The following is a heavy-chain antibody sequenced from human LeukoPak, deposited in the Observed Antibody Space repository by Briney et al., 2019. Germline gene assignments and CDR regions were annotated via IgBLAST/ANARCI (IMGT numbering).Heavy chain of an antibody. D-gene: IGHD3-22*01. CDR3: ATGYYYDSSGYYYSHNWFDP. J-gene: IGHJ5*02. Sequence: GASVKVSCKVSGYTLTELSMHWVRQAPGKGLEWMGGFDPEDGETIYAQQFQGRVTMTEDTSTDTAYMELSSLRSEDTAVYYCATGYYYDSSGYYYSHNWFDPWGQGTLVTVSS. V-gene: IGHV1-24*01. CDR1: GYTLTELS. CDR2: FDPEDGET.